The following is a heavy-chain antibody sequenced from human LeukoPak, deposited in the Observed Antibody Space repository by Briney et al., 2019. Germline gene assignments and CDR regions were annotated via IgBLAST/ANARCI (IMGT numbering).Heavy chain of an antibody. Sequence: PGGSLRLSCAASGFTFSSYAMSWVRQAPGKGLEWVSTISGSGGSTHYADSVRGRFTISRDNSKNTLYLQMNSLRAEDTAVYYCAKDPLGGDCSSTSCYVLRPFDFWGQGTLVTVSS. D-gene: IGHD2-2*01. CDR1: GFTFSSYA. J-gene: IGHJ4*02. CDR2: ISGSGGST. V-gene: IGHV3-23*01. CDR3: AKDPLGGDCSSTSCYVLRPFDF.